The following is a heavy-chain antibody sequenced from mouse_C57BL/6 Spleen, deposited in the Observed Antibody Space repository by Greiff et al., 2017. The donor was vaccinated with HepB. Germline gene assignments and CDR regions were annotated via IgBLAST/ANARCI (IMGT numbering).Heavy chain of an antibody. J-gene: IGHJ3*01. V-gene: IGHV1-82*01. CDR3: ARLGDYDPAWFAY. Sequence: QVQLKESGPELVKPGASVKISCKASGYAFSSSWMNWVKQRPGKGLEWIGRIYPGDGDTNYNGKFKGKATLTADKSSSTAYMQLSSLTSEDSAVYFCARLGDYDPAWFAYWGQGTLVTVSA. CDR2: IYPGDGDT. D-gene: IGHD2-4*01. CDR1: GYAFSSSW.